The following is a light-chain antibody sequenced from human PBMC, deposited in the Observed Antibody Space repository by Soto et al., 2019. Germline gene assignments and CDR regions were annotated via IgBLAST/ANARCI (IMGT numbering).Light chain of an antibody. CDR3: QQFDSVPCT. J-gene: IGKJ2*02. Sequence: IEMTQSPSALSASAGDRVTITCQASQDINNYVIWYQQKPGRAPKLLIYDAASLGTGVSSRFSGSGSGTHFTLTISSLQPEDGATYYCQQFDSVPCTFGQGTKLEIK. CDR2: DAA. V-gene: IGKV1-33*01. CDR1: QDINNY.